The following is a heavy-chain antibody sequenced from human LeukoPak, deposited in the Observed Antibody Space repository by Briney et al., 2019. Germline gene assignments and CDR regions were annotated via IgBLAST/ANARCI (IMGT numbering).Heavy chain of an antibody. D-gene: IGHD3-3*01. CDR3: ARGVATYDFWNGYV. V-gene: IGHV3-20*04. CDR2: INWNGGST. J-gene: IGHJ4*02. CDR1: GFTFDDYG. Sequence: GSLRLSCAASGFTFDDYGMSWVRQAPGKGLEWVSGINWNGGSTGYADSVKGRFTISRDNAKNSLYLQMNSLRAEDTAVYYCARGVATYDFWNGYVWGQGTLVTVSS.